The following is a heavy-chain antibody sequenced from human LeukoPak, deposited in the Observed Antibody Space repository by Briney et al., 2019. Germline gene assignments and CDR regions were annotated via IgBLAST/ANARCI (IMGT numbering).Heavy chain of an antibody. J-gene: IGHJ3*02. V-gene: IGHV1-46*03. CDR1: GYTFTSYY. Sequence: ASVKVSCKASGYTFTSYYMHWVRQAPGQGLEWMGIINPSGGSTSYAQKFQGRVTMTRDTSTSTVYMELSGLRSEDTAVYYCAREGSSGWYLTGKNAFDIWGQGTMVTVSS. D-gene: IGHD6-19*01. CDR2: INPSGGST. CDR3: AREGSSGWYLTGKNAFDI.